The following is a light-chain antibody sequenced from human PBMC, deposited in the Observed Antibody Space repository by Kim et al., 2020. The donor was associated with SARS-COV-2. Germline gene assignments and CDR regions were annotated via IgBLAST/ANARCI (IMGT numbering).Light chain of an antibody. V-gene: IGKV1-9*01. CDR1: QGIGSY. Sequence: IQLTQSPSSLSASVGDRVNITCRASQGIGSYLAWYQQKPAKAPKLLIHAASSLQSGVPSRFSGRGSGTDFTLTISSLQPEDFATYFCQQLNSYPLTFGGGTKVDIK. CDR3: QQLNSYPLT. J-gene: IGKJ4*01. CDR2: AAS.